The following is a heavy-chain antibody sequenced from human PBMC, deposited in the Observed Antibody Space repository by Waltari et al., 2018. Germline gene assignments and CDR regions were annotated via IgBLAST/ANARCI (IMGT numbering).Heavy chain of an antibody. Sequence: QVQLVQSGAEVKKPGASVKISCQSSGYNFTNYAIHWVRQAPGQRLEWMGWINADNGFTNYSQKFQVRVTMTTDTSANTVSMGLGSLRSEDTAVYYCVRDLPHTRNTAPRYFFDAWGQGTLVTVSS. V-gene: IGHV1-3*01. J-gene: IGHJ4*02. CDR3: VRDLPHTRNTAPRYFFDA. D-gene: IGHD4-17*01. CDR1: GYNFTNYA. CDR2: INADNGFT.